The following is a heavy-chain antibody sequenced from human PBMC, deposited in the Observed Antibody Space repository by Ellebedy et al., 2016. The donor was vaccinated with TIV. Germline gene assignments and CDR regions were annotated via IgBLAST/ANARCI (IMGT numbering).Heavy chain of an antibody. CDR3: ARDSESTGDGYNYD. J-gene: IGHJ4*02. D-gene: IGHD5-24*01. V-gene: IGHV3-33*08. Sequence: GESLKISCAASGFNFSLFWMSWVRQAPGKGLEWVAVIWYDGSNKYYADSVKGRFTISRDNSKNTLYLQMNSLRAEDTAVYYCARDSESTGDGYNYDWGQGTLVTVSS. CDR2: IWYDGSNK. CDR1: GFNFSLFW.